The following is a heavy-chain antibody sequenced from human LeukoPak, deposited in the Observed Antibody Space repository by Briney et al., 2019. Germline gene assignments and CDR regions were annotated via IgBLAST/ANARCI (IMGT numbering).Heavy chain of an antibody. CDR2: INSDGSST. CDR1: GFTFSNYW. Sequence: GWSLRLSCAASGFTFSNYWMHWVRQAPGKGLVWVSHINSDGSSTSYADSVKGRFTISRDNAKNTLSLQMNSLRAEDTAVYYCVRDDSGSTSGIEFWGQGALVTVSS. CDR3: VRDDSGSTSGIEF. V-gene: IGHV3-74*01. D-gene: IGHD4-23*01. J-gene: IGHJ4*02.